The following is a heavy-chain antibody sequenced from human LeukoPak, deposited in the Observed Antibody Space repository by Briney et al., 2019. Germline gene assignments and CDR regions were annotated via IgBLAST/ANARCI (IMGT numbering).Heavy chain of an antibody. V-gene: IGHV4-59*01. Sequence: SETLSLTCTVSGGSISSYYWSWIRQPPGKGLEWIGYIYYSGSTNYNPSLKSRVTISVDTSKNQFSLKLSSVTAADTAAYYCARALYNWNYYYYYYMDVWGKGTTVTVSS. CDR3: ARALYNWNYYYYYYMDV. D-gene: IGHD1-20*01. CDR2: IYYSGST. CDR1: GGSISSYY. J-gene: IGHJ6*03.